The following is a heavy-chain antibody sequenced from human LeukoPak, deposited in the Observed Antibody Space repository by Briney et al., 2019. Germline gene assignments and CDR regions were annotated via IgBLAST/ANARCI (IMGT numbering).Heavy chain of an antibody. Sequence: GASVKVSCKASGYTFTGYYMHWVRQAPGQGLEWMGWINPNSGGTDYAQKFQGRVTMTRDTSISTAYMELSRLRSDDTAVYYCARVTRPSRTQLVLYWFDPWGQGTLVTVSS. CDR1: GYTFTGYY. V-gene: IGHV1-2*02. CDR3: ARVTRPSRTQLVLYWFDP. J-gene: IGHJ5*01. D-gene: IGHD1-7*01. CDR2: INPNSGGT.